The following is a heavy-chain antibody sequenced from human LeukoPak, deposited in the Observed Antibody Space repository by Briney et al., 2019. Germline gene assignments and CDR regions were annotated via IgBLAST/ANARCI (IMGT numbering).Heavy chain of an antibody. D-gene: IGHD6-19*01. J-gene: IGHJ4*02. CDR3: AKDLDSSGSYESPGDY. Sequence: GGSLRLSCAASGFIFSTYDMHWVRQAPGKGLEWVAVISYDRSNKYYADSVKGRFTISRDNSKNTLYLQMNTLRVDDTAIYYCAKDLDSSGSYESPGDYWGQGTQVTVSS. CDR2: ISYDRSNK. V-gene: IGHV3-30*18. CDR1: GFIFSTYD.